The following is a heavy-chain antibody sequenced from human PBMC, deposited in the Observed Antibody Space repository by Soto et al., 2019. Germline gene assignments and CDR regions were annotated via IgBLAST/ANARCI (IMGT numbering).Heavy chain of an antibody. CDR2: ISAYNGNT. CDR1: GYTVTSYG. J-gene: IGHJ4*02. V-gene: IGHV1-18*01. CDR3: ARDSPPVDY. Sequence: SVKGSGKAYGYTVTSYGINCVRQAPGQGLEWMGWISAYNGNTKYAQKLQGRVTMTTDTSTSTAYMELRSLRSDDTAVYYCARDSPPVDYWGQGTLVTVSS.